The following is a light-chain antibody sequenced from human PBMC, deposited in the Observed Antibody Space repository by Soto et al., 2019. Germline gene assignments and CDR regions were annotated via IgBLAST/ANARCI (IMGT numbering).Light chain of an antibody. CDR3: QKYGSSSIT. J-gene: IGKJ5*01. CDR1: QSVNTY. CDR2: YAS. V-gene: IGKV3-20*01. Sequence: EIVLTQSPDTLSLSPGERATLSCRASQSVNTYLAWYQQKPGQAPRLLIYYASNRAPGIPARFSGSGAGTDFTLTISRLEPEDFAVYYCQKYGSSSITFGQGTRLEIK.